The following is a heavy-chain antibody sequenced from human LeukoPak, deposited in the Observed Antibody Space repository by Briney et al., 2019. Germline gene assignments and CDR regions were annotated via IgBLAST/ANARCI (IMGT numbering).Heavy chain of an antibody. CDR1: GFMFSYYD. J-gene: IGHJ4*02. V-gene: IGHV3-30*02. D-gene: IGHD3-9*01. Sequence: GGSLRLSCAAPGFMFSYYDMDRVRQAPGKVLERVGNISYDGSKRYYADSMEGRFTISRDNSKNTLYLQMNSLTAEDTAVYYCANLLDVLTGNDYWGQGTLVTVSP. CDR2: ISYDGSKR. CDR3: ANLLDVLTGNDY.